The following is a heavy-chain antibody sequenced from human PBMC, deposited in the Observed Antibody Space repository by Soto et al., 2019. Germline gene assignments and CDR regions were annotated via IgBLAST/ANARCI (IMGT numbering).Heavy chain of an antibody. CDR2: ISGSVGST. D-gene: IGHD6-6*01. CDR3: AKDRTIASRIFGS. Sequence: GGSLRLSCTASGFIFSDHGMHWVRQAPGKGLEWVASISGSVGSTFYADSVKGRFTISRDNYLNTLDLQLNSLRAEDTAVYYCAKDRTIASRIFGSWGQGALVTVSS. CDR1: GFIFSDHG. V-gene: IGHV3-23*01. J-gene: IGHJ4*02.